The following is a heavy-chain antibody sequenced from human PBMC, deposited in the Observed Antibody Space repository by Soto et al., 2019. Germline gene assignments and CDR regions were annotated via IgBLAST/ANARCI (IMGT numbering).Heavy chain of an antibody. CDR3: ARGRASNGGDWLDP. J-gene: IGHJ5*02. D-gene: IGHD2-8*01. CDR1: GDSPSSNSAA. CDR2: TYYRSKWYN. Sequence: SQTLSLTCAISGDSPSSNSAAWNWIRQSPSRGLEWLGRTYYRSKWYNDYALSVKSRITVTPDTSKNQFSLQLNSVTPEDTAVYYCARGRASNGGDWLDPWGQGTQVTVSS. V-gene: IGHV6-1*01.